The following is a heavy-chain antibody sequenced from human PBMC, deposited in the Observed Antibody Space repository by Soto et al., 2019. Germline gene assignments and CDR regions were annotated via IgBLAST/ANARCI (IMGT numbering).Heavy chain of an antibody. CDR2: ISYDGSNK. Sequence: QVQLVESGGGVVQPGRSLRLSCAASGFTFSSYGMHWVRQAPGKGLEWVAVISYDGSNKYYADSVKGRFTISRDNSKNPLYLQMNSLRAEDTAVYYCAKAPHYDILTSYYMDVWGKGTTVTVSS. D-gene: IGHD3-9*01. V-gene: IGHV3-30*18. CDR3: AKAPHYDILTSYYMDV. J-gene: IGHJ6*03. CDR1: GFTFSSYG.